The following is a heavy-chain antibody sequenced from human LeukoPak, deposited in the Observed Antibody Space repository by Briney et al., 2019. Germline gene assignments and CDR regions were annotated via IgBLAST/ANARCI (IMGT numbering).Heavy chain of an antibody. CDR1: GYTFTNYY. J-gene: IGHJ4*02. D-gene: IGHD3-3*01. CDR3: AREYDLGFDY. V-gene: IGHV1-46*01. CDR2: INPSGGST. Sequence: ASVKVSCKASGYTFTNYYMHWVRQAPGQGLEWMGIINPSGGSTSYAQKFQGRVTMTRDTSTSTVYMELSSLRYEDTAMFYCAREYDLGFDYWGQGTLVTVSS.